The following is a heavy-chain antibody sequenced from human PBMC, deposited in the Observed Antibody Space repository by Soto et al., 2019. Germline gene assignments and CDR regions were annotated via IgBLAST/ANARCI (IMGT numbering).Heavy chain of an antibody. CDR1: GFTFSSYE. Sequence: EVQLVESGGGLVQPGGSLRLSCAASGFTFSSYEMNWVRQAPGKGLEWVSYISGSGSTMYYADSVKGRFTISRDNAKNSLYLQMNSLRAEDTAVYYCARVNFDSSGPNFDYWGQGTLVTVSS. CDR3: ARVNFDSSGPNFDY. V-gene: IGHV3-48*03. J-gene: IGHJ4*02. D-gene: IGHD6-19*01. CDR2: ISGSGSTM.